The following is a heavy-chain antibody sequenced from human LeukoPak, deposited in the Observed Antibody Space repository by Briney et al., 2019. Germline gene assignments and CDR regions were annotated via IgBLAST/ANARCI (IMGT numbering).Heavy chain of an antibody. CDR2: INPNSGGT. Sequence: ASVKVSCKASGYTFTGYYMHWVRQAPGQGLEWMGWINPNSGGTNYAQKFQGRVTITGDTSISTAYMELSRLRSDDTAVYYCARDLSIAAAGALFDYWGQGTLVTVSS. CDR1: GYTFTGYY. V-gene: IGHV1-2*02. J-gene: IGHJ4*02. CDR3: ARDLSIAAAGALFDY. D-gene: IGHD6-13*01.